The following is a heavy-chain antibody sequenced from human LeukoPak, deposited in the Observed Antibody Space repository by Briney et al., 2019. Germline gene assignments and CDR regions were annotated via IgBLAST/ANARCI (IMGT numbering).Heavy chain of an antibody. J-gene: IGHJ4*02. D-gene: IGHD2-2*01. Sequence: ASVKVSCKASGYTFTGYYMHWERQAPGQGLEWMGWINPNSGGTNYAQKFQGRVTMTRDTSISTAYMELSMLRSDETAVYYCARDDGIRSNFDYWGQGTLVTVSS. CDR1: GYTFTGYY. CDR2: INPNSGGT. CDR3: ARDDGIRSNFDY. V-gene: IGHV1-2*02.